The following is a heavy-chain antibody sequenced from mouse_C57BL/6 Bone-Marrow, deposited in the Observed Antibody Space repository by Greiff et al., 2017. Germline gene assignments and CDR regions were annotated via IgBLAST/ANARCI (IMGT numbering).Heavy chain of an antibody. CDR3: ARRGYWDGYYFDY. V-gene: IGHV8-12*01. Sequence: QVTLKVSGPGLLQSSQTLSLTCSFSGFSLSTSGMGVSWIRQPSGKGLEWLAHIYWDDDKRYNPSLKSRLTISKDTSSNQVFLKITSVDTADTATYYCARRGYWDGYYFDYWGQGTTLTVSS. D-gene: IGHD4-1*01. J-gene: IGHJ2*01. CDR1: GFSLSTSGMG. CDR2: IYWDDDK.